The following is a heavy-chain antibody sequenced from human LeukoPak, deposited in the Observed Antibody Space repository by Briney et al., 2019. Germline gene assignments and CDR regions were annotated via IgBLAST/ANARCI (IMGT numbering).Heavy chain of an antibody. Sequence: PGGSLRLSCAASGFIFNNYGLIWVRQAPGKGLEWVSAISNDGGGTNYADFVKGRFTISRGNSKSTLFLQMNSLRAEDTALYYCAKGSSGYFVDLWGQGTLVTVSS. D-gene: IGHD3-22*01. CDR1: GFIFNNYG. J-gene: IGHJ5*02. V-gene: IGHV3-23*01. CDR2: ISNDGGGT. CDR3: AKGSSGYFVDL.